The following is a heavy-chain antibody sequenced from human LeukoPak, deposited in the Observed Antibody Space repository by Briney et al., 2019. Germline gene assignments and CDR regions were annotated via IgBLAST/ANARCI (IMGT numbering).Heavy chain of an antibody. CDR2: IYYSGRA. CDR1: GGSISSTSYY. CDR3: SVRRYYFDNSGYYHAEYFQH. J-gene: IGHJ1*01. D-gene: IGHD3-22*01. Sequence: PSETLSLTCTVSGGSISSTSYYWGWIRQPPGKGLEWIGSIYYSGRAYYNPSLRNRATISVDTSKNQFSLKLYSATAADTAVYYCSVRRYYFDNSGYYHAEYFQHWGQGTLVTVSS. V-gene: IGHV4-39*01.